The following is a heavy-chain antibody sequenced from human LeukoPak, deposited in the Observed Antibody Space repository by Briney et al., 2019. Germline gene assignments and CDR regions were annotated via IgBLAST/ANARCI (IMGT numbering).Heavy chain of an antibody. D-gene: IGHD5-18*01. CDR3: ARDSEYSYGYPSLYYYYYMDV. V-gene: IGHV4-59*12. CDR1: GGSINSYY. J-gene: IGHJ6*03. Sequence: SETLSLTCTVSGGSINSYYWSWIRQPPGKGLEWIGYIYYSGSTNYNPSLKSRVTISVDTSKNQFSLKLSSVTAADTAVYYCARDSEYSYGYPSLYYYYYMDVWGKGTTVTISS. CDR2: IYYSGST.